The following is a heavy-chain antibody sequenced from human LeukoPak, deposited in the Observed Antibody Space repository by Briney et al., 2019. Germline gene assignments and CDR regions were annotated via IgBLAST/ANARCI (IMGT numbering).Heavy chain of an antibody. CDR2: ISGSSSYI. CDR3: ARALIVVVPAAFGAFDI. J-gene: IGHJ3*02. Sequence: GGSLRLSCAASGFTFSSYSINWVRQAPGKGLEWVSSISGSSSYIYYADSVKGRFTISRDNAKNSLYLQMNSLRAEDTAVYYCARALIVVVPAAFGAFDIWGQGTMVTVSS. D-gene: IGHD2-2*01. CDR1: GFTFSSYS. V-gene: IGHV3-21*01.